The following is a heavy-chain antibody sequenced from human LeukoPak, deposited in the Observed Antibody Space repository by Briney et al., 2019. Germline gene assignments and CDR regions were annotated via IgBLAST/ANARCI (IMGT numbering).Heavy chain of an antibody. J-gene: IGHJ5*02. V-gene: IGHV4-59*01. Sequence: PSETLSLTCTVSGGSISSYYWSWIRQPPGKGLEWIGYIYYSGSTNYNPSLKSRVTISVDASKNQFSLKLSSVTAADTAVYYCAGVDTAEGWFDPWGQGTLVTVSS. CDR1: GGSISSYY. CDR3: AGVDTAEGWFDP. D-gene: IGHD5-18*01. CDR2: IYYSGST.